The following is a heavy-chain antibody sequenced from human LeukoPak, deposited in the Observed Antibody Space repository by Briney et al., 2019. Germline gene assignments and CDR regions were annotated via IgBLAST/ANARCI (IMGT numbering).Heavy chain of an antibody. D-gene: IGHD3-9*01. V-gene: IGHV3-11*01. J-gene: IGHJ6*02. CDR3: ARERYFDWLLAPYYYYYGMDV. Sequence: GGSLRLSCAASGFTFSDYYMSWIRQAPGKGLEWVSYISSSGSTIYYADSVKVRFTISRDNAKNSLYLQMNSLRAEDTAVYYCARERYFDWLLAPYYYYYGMDVWGQGTTVTVSS. CDR1: GFTFSDYY. CDR2: ISSSGSTI.